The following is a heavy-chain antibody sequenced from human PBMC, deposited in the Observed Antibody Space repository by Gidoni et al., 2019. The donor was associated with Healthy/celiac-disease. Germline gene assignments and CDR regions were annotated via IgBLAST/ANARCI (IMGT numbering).Heavy chain of an antibody. CDR1: GFTFSRYS. Sequence: EVQLVESGGGLVKPGGSLRLSCAASGFTFSRYSMTWVRQAPGKGREWVASISSSSSYRYYADSVKGRFTISRDNAKNSLYLQMNSLRAEDTAVYYCARDSLVVPADMALGYYYYGMDVWGQGTTVTVSS. CDR3: ARDSLVVPADMALGYYYYGMDV. D-gene: IGHD2-2*01. V-gene: IGHV3-21*01. J-gene: IGHJ6*02. CDR2: ISSSSSYR.